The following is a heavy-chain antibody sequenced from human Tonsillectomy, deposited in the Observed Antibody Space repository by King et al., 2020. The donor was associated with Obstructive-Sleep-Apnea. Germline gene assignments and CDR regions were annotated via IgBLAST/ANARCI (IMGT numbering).Heavy chain of an antibody. V-gene: IGHV3-66*01. D-gene: IGHD3-22*01. J-gene: IGHJ6*02. CDR3: ARAPAPYYYDSSGNPEMDV. Sequence: VQLVESGGGLVQPGGSLRLSCAASGFTVSSNYMSWVRQAPGKGLEWVSVIYSGGSTYYADSVKGRFTISRDNSKNTLYLQMNILRAEDTAVYYCARAPAPYYYDSSGNPEMDVWGQGTTVTVSS. CDR2: IYSGGST. CDR1: GFTVSSNY.